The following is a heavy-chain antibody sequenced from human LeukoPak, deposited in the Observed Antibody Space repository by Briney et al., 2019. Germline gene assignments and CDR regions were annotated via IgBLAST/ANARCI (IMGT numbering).Heavy chain of an antibody. V-gene: IGHV4-4*02. CDR3: ARAGVWLPAV. J-gene: IGHJ4*02. CDR1: GASISSDEW. D-gene: IGHD3-9*01. Sequence: SGTLSLTCAVSGASISSDEWWSWVRQPPGKGLEWIGEINHSGNTNYSPSLKSRVTMSTDKSKNDISLRLNSVTAADTAVYYCARAGVWLPAVWGQGTLVTVSS. CDR2: INHSGNT.